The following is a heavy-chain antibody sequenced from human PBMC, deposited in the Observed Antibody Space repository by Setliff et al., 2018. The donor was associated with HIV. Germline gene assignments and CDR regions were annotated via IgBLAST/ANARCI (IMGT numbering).Heavy chain of an antibody. CDR1: GASISSSGSY. J-gene: IGHJ6*03. V-gene: IGHV4-39*01. D-gene: IGHD3-10*01. CDR2: IYYNGSP. CDR3: ARRQAATMGVYSYYFMDV. Sequence: SETLSLTCTVPGASISSSGSYWGWIRQSPGKGLQWIGSIYYNGSPYYNPSLRSRLTLSVDTSKNQFSLRLSSVTAADTAIYYCARRQAATMGVYSYYFMDVWGKGTTGTVS.